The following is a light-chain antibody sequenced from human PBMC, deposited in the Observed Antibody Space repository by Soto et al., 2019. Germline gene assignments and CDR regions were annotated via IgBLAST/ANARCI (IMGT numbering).Light chain of an antibody. J-gene: IGKJ2*01. CDR2: WSS. CDR3: HQYYSIPPT. CDR1: QSVLYSPNXXXX. Sequence: DIVVTQSPDSLAVSLGERATITCKTSQSVLYSPNXXXXLAWYQQRPGQPPKLLIYWSSTRESGVPDRISGGGXXXDXXXXIXXLXAEDVAVYYCHQYYSIPPTFGQGTKLEIK. V-gene: IGKV4-1*01.